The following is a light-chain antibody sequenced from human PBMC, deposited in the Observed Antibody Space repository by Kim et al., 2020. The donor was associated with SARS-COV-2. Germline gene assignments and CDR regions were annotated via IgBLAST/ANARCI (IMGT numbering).Light chain of an antibody. CDR3: QQFYTYPLT. CDR2: KAS. CDR1: QSIYSY. J-gene: IGKJ5*01. V-gene: IGKV1-5*03. Sequence: DIQMTQSPSTLSASVGDRVTITCRASQSIYSYLAWYQQKPGNVPKILIYKASTLESGVPSRFSGSESGTEFTLTISSLQPDDFATYYCQQFYTYPLTFGQGTRLEIK.